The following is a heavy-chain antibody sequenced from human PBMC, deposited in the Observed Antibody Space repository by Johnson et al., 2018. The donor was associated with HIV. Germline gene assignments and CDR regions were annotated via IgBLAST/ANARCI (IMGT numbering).Heavy chain of an antibody. CDR3: AIDPITPYEMGPDAFDV. D-gene: IGHD5-24*01. CDR2: IYSGGRT. V-gene: IGHV3-53*01. CDR1: GFTVSNNF. J-gene: IGHJ3*01. Sequence: EVQLVESGGGLMQPGGSLRLSCVASGFTVSNNFMSWVRQAPGKGLEWVSVIYSGGRTYYTDSVKGRFTISRDTDKYTWHLQMNSLRVEDTAVYYCAIDPITPYEMGPDAFDVWGQGTVVTVSS.